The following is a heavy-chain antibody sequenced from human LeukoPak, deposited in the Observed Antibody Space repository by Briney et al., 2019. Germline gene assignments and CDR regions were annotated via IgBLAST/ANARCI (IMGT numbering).Heavy chain of an antibody. V-gene: IGHV4-34*01. D-gene: IGHD3-3*01. CDR1: GGSFSGYY. J-gene: IGHJ3*02. Sequence: SETLSLTCAVYGGSFSGYYWSWIRQPPGKGLEWIGEINHSGSTNYNPSLKSRVTISVDTSKNQFSLKLSSVTAADTAVYYCARIKFWSGYYSALSAFDIWGQGTMVTVSS. CDR2: INHSGST. CDR3: ARIKFWSGYYSALSAFDI.